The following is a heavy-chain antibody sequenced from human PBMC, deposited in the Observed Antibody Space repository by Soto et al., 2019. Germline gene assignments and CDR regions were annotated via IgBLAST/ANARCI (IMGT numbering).Heavy chain of an antibody. CDR3: ASRVYGAPL. V-gene: IGHV4-39*01. D-gene: IGHD3-10*01. Sequence: PSETLSLTCTVSGGSISSSSYYWGWIRQPPGKGLEWIGSIYSGGSTYYNPSLKSRVTISVDTSKNQFSLKLSSVTAADTAVYYCASRVYGAPLWGQGTLVTVS. J-gene: IGHJ4*02. CDR1: GGSISSSSYY. CDR2: IYSGGST.